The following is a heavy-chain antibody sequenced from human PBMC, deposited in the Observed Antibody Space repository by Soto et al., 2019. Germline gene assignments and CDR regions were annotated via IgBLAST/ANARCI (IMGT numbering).Heavy chain of an antibody. J-gene: IGHJ6*02. CDR2: ISYDGSNK. CDR3: XRDLGAYSXXGRYYYAMDV. CDR1: GFTFSSYA. D-gene: IGHD2-21*01. V-gene: IGHV3-30-3*01. Sequence: QVQLVESGGGVVQPGRSLRLSCAASGFTFSSYAMHWVRQAPGKGLEWVAVISYDGSNKYYADSVKGRFTISRDNSKNTLYLQMNSLRAEDTAXYYCXRDLGAYSXXGRYYYAMDVWGQGTTVTVSS.